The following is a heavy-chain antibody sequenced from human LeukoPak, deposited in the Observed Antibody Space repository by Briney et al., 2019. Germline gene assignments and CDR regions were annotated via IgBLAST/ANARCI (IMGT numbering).Heavy chain of an antibody. CDR3: ARGIVGALLAQFAY. V-gene: IGHV3-30*04. CDR1: GFTFSSYA. D-gene: IGHD1-26*01. J-gene: IGHJ4*02. Sequence: PGGSLRLSCAASGFTFSSYAMHWIRQAPGKGLEWVAVISYDGSNKYYADSVKGRFTISRDNSKNTLYLQMNSLRAEDTAVYYCARGIVGALLAQFAYWGQGTLVSVSS. CDR2: ISYDGSNK.